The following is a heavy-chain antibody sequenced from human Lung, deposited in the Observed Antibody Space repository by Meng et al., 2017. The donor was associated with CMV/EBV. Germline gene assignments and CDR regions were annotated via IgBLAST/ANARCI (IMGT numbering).Heavy chain of an antibody. Sequence: GESLKISCVVSGFSFSSYAMHWVRQAPGKGLEWVAVVSHEGGTKYYAESVKGRFTVSRDNSRDTLYLQMNSLTTEDTAVYYCARTVVSASRPNYYYGMDVWGQGTTVTVSS. V-gene: IGHV3-30-3*01. CDR1: GFSFSSYA. J-gene: IGHJ6*02. CDR2: VSHEGGTK. CDR3: ARTVVSASRPNYYYGMDV. D-gene: IGHD6-6*01.